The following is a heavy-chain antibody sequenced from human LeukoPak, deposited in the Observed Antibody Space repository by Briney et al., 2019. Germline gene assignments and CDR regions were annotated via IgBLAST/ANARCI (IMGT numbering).Heavy chain of an antibody. J-gene: IGHJ4*02. V-gene: IGHV3-30*03. CDR1: GFTFSSYG. Sequence: EGSLRLSCAASGFTFSSYGMHWVRQAPGKGLEWVAVISYDGSNKYYADSVKGRFTISRDNSKNTLYLQMNSLRAEDTAVYYCARARGIVVAYFDYWGQGTLVTVSS. CDR3: ARARGIVVAYFDY. D-gene: IGHD3-22*01. CDR2: ISYDGSNK.